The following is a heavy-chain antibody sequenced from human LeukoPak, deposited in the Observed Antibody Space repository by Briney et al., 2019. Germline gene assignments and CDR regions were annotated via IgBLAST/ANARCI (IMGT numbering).Heavy chain of an antibody. Sequence: GGSLRLSCAASGFTFSSYWMSWVRQAPGKGLEWVANIKQDGSEKYYVDSVKGRFTISRDNAKITLYLQMNSLRAEDTAVYYWARDVLTGYPNWFDPWGQGTLVTVSS. CDR1: GFTFSSYW. CDR3: ARDVLTGYPNWFDP. CDR2: IKQDGSEK. V-gene: IGHV3-7*03. J-gene: IGHJ5*02. D-gene: IGHD3-9*01.